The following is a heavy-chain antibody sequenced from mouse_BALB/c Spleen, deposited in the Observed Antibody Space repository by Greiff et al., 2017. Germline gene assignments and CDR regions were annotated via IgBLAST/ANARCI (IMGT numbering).Heavy chain of an antibody. J-gene: IGHJ3*01. V-gene: IGHV2-9*02. CDR2: IWAGGST. Sequence: QVQLQQSGPGLVPPSQSLSITCTVSGFSLTSYGVHWVRQPPGKGLEWLGVIWAGGSTNYNSALMSRLIISKDNSKRHVFLKMNRLQTDDTAMYYCASSTGRFAYWGQGTLVTVSA. D-gene: IGHD4-1*02. CDR3: ASSTGRFAY. CDR1: GFSLTSYG.